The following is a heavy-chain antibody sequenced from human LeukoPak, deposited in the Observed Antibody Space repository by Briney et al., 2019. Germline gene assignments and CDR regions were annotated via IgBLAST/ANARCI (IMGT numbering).Heavy chain of an antibody. V-gene: IGHV4-38-2*02. CDR3: ARAGYGDSDFDY. J-gene: IGHJ4*02. CDR2: IYHSGNT. D-gene: IGHD4-17*01. Sequence: SETLSLTCTVSGYSISSGYYWGWIRQPPGKGLEWIGSIYHSGNTYYNPSLKSRVTISVDTSKNQFSLKLSSVTAADAAVYYCARAGYGDSDFDYWGQGTLVTVSS. CDR1: GYSISSGYY.